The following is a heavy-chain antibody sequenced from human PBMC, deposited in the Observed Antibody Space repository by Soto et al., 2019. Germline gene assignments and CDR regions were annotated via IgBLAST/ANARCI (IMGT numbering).Heavy chain of an antibody. V-gene: IGHV3-23*01. CDR1: GFTFSSYA. J-gene: IGHJ6*02. CDR3: AKAGITGTYYYYGMDV. CDR2: ISGSGGST. D-gene: IGHD1-20*01. Sequence: PGGSLGLSCAASGFTFSSYAMSWVRQAPGRGLEWVSAISGSGGSTYYADSVKGRFTISRDNSKNTLYLQMNSLRAEDTAVYYCAKAGITGTYYYYGMDVWGQGTTVTVSS.